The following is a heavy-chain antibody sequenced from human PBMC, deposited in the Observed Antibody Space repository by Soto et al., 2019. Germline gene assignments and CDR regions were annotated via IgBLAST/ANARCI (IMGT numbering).Heavy chain of an antibody. CDR3: ARGRVVIAILDY. CDR1: GGSFSGYY. CDR2: INHSGST. Sequence: QVQLQQWGAGLLKPSETLSLTCAVYGGSFSGYYWSWIRQPPGKGLEWIGEINHSGSTNYNPSLKSRVTISVDTSQNQFSLKLSSVTAADTAVYYCARGRVVIAILDYWGQGTLVTVSS. J-gene: IGHJ4*02. D-gene: IGHD2-21*01. V-gene: IGHV4-34*01.